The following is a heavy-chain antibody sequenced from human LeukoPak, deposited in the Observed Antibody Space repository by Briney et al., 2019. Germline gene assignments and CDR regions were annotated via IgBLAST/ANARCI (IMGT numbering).Heavy chain of an antibody. Sequence: PGRSLRLSCAASGFTFDGYAMHWVRQAPGKGLEWVSGISWNSVTIAYADSVKGRFTVSRDNAKNSLYLQMDSLRTEDTALYYCAGSISWYYFHYWGQGTLVTVSS. V-gene: IGHV3-9*01. D-gene: IGHD6-13*01. J-gene: IGHJ4*02. CDR1: GFTFDGYA. CDR2: ISWNSVTI. CDR3: AGSISWYYFHY.